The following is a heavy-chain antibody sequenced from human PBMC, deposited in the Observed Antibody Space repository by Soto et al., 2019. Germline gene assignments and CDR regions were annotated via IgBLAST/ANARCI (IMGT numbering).Heavy chain of an antibody. Sequence: QVQLVQSGAEVKKPGASVTVSCKASGYTFTNYDVNLVRQATGQGLQWMGWMNPSSGNTGYAQEFQGRVTMTRSNSTSTAYLELSSLTSEYTAVYLCARSRCCSESYHDYWGQVTLFTVSS. V-gene: IGHV1-8*01. CDR2: MNPSSGNT. D-gene: IGHD3-10*02. CDR3: ARSRCCSESYHDY. CDR1: GYTFTNYD. J-gene: IGHJ4*02.